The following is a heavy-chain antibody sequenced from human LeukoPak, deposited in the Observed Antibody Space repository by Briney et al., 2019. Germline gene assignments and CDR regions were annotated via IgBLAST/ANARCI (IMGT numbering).Heavy chain of an antibody. CDR2: ISAYNGNT. CDR3: ARDRVGGDLTGISLY. D-gene: IGHD1-14*01. CDR1: GYPFDNFG. Sequence: ASVKVSCKASGYPFDNFGLTWVRQAPGQGLEWMGWISAYNGNTHYAQKFRGRLTSTTETSTSTAYLELRSLKSDDTAVYYCARDRVGGDLTGISLYWGQGTLVTVSS. J-gene: IGHJ4*01. V-gene: IGHV1-18*01.